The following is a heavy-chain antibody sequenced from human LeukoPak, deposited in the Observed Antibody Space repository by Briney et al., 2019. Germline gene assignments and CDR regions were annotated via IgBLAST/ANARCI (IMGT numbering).Heavy chain of an antibody. CDR1: GYTFTGYY. Sequence: ASVKVSCKASGYTFTGYYMHWVRQAPGQGLEWVGWINPNSGGTNYAQKFQGRVTMTRDTSISTAYTELSRLRSDDTAVYYCAREDGYNGFFDYWGQGTLVTVSS. J-gene: IGHJ4*02. CDR2: INPNSGGT. V-gene: IGHV1-2*02. CDR3: AREDGYNGFFDY. D-gene: IGHD5-24*01.